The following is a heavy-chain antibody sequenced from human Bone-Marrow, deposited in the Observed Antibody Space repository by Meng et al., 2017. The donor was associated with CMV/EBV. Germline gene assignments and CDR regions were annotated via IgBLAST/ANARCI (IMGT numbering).Heavy chain of an antibody. J-gene: IGHJ4*02. CDR1: GGSISSRSW. CDR2: IYHSGST. V-gene: IGHV4-4*02. D-gene: IGHD1-14*01. Sequence: TGAVSGGSISSRSWWSWVRQPPGKELEWIGEIYHSGSTNYNPSLKSRVTISVDKSKSQFSLKLSSVTAADTAVYYCARNHGKTDFDYWGQGTLVTVSS. CDR3: ARNHGKTDFDY.